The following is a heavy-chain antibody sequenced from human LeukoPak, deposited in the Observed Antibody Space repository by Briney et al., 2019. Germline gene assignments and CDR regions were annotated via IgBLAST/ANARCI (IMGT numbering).Heavy chain of an antibody. J-gene: IGHJ4*02. Sequence: GRSLRLSCAAPGFTFSSYAMHWVRQTPGKGLEWVAVISYDGSNKYYADSVKGRFTISRDNSKNTLYLQMNSLRAEDTAVYYCARDRVENGPPDYWGQRTLVTVSS. CDR3: ARDRVENGPPDY. CDR1: GFTFSSYA. CDR2: ISYDGSNK. D-gene: IGHD3-10*01. V-gene: IGHV3-30*04.